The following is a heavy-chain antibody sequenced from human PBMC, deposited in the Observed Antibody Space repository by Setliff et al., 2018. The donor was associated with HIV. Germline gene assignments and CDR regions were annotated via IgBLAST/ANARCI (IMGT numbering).Heavy chain of an antibody. CDR1: GGSTSSDY. V-gene: IGHV4-59*01. D-gene: IGHD3-22*01. J-gene: IGHJ6*02. CDR2: IYYSGST. CDR3: ARSRTSSGYYGVTGYGMDV. Sequence: LSLTCTVSGGSTSSDYWSWIRQPPGKGLEWIGYIYYSGSTNYNPSLKSRVTISVATSKNQFSLKLNSVTTADTAVYYCARSRTSSGYYGVTGYGMDVWGQGTTVTVSS.